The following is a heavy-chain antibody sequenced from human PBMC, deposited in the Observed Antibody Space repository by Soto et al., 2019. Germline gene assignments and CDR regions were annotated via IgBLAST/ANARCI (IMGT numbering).Heavy chain of an antibody. Sequence: ASVKVSCKASGYTFTGYYMHWVRQAPGQGLEWMGWINPNSGGTNYAQKFQGWVTMTRETSISTAYMELSRLRSDDTAVYYCARGRSGGTESFNWFDPWGQGTLVTVSS. V-gene: IGHV1-2*04. CDR1: GYTFTGYY. D-gene: IGHD2-15*01. J-gene: IGHJ5*02. CDR2: INPNSGGT. CDR3: ARGRSGGTESFNWFDP.